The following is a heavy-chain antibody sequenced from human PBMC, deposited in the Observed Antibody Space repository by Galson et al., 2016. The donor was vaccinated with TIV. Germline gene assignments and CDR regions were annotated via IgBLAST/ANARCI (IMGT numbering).Heavy chain of an antibody. J-gene: IGHJ5*02. V-gene: IGHV3-74*03. CDR3: ARDSRQLGWFDP. Sequence: SLRLSCAASGFTFDNYWMHWVRQAPGKGLVWVARINSDGSATTYPDAVEGRFTISRDNAKNTLYLQISSLRADDTAVYFCARDSRQLGWFDPWGQGTLVTVFS. CDR1: GFTFDNYW. D-gene: IGHD3-10*01. CDR2: INSDGSAT.